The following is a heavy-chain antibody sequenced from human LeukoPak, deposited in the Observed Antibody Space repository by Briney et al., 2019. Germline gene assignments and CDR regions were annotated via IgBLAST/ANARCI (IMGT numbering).Heavy chain of an antibody. J-gene: IGHJ4*02. CDR2: ISSSKSTI. V-gene: IGHV3-48*02. CDR3: ARDRESGSYTASQLNY. CDR1: GFTFSSYS. D-gene: IGHD1-26*01. Sequence: GGSLRLSCAASGFTFSSYSMNWVRQAPGKGLEWVSYISSSKSTIYYADSVKGRFTISRDNAKNSLYLQMNSLRDEDTAVYYCARDRESGSYTASQLNYWGQRTLDSVSS.